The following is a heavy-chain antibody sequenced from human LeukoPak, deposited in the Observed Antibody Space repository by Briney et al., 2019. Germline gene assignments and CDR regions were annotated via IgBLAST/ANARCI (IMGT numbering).Heavy chain of an antibody. V-gene: IGHV1-46*01. Sequence: ASVTVSFKASVYTFTSYYTHWVRQAPGQGLEWMGIINPSGGSTSYAQKFQGRVTMTRDMSTSTVYMELSSLRSEDTAVYYCARDRGGRDGYNTLFYYFDYWGQGTLVTVSS. CDR3: ARDRGGRDGYNTLFYYFDY. D-gene: IGHD5-24*01. CDR2: INPSGGST. J-gene: IGHJ4*02. CDR1: VYTFTSYY.